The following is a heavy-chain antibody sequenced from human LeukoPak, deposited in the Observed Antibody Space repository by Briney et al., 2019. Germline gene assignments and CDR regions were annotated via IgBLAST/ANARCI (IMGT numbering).Heavy chain of an antibody. Sequence: GASVKVSCKASGYTFTSYGISWVRQAPGQGREGTGWISAYNGNTNYAQKLQGRVTMTTDTSTSTAYMELRSLRSDDTAVYYCASGRGAYYSYYMDVWGKGTTVTVSS. CDR1: GYTFTSYG. J-gene: IGHJ6*03. CDR3: ASGRGAYYSYYMDV. V-gene: IGHV1-18*01. CDR2: ISAYNGNT. D-gene: IGHD3-10*01.